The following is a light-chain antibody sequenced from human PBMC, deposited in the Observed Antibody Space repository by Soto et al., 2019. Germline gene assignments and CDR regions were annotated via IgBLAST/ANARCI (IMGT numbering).Light chain of an antibody. Sequence: PGERATLSCRASQSVSSNLAWYQQKPGQAPRLLIYGASTRATGIPARFSGSGSGTGFTLTISSLQSEAFAVYCCQQYGSSPRTFGQGT. CDR2: GAS. V-gene: IGKV3-15*01. CDR1: QSVSSN. J-gene: IGKJ1*01. CDR3: QQYGSSPRT.